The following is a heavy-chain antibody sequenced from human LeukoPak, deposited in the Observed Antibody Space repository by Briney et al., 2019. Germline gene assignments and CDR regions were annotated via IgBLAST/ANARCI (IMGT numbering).Heavy chain of an antibody. Sequence: GGSLRLSCAASGLTVSSNSMSWVRQAPGKGLEWVSTTSSSDAGIYYADSVRGRFTISRDNSKNTLYLQMNSLRLEDAAVYFCARAPVTSCRGAYCYPFDYWGQGTQVTVSS. V-gene: IGHV3-23*01. D-gene: IGHD2-21*01. CDR3: ARAPVTSCRGAYCYPFDY. J-gene: IGHJ4*02. CDR1: GLTVSSNS. CDR2: TSSSDAGI.